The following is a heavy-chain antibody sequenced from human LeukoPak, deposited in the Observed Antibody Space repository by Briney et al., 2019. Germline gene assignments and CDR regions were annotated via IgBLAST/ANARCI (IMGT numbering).Heavy chain of an antibody. CDR2: IYDSGNT. CDR3: ARQYGPGYSSIWYFDY. Sequence: SETLSLTRTVSGGSISSRAYSWGWIRQPPGKGLDWIGNIYDSGNTYYNPSLKSRVTISVDTSKNQFSLKLNSVTAADTAVYYCARQYGPGYSSIWYFDYWGLGTLVTVSS. CDR1: GGSISSRAYS. D-gene: IGHD6-13*01. V-gene: IGHV4-39*01. J-gene: IGHJ4*02.